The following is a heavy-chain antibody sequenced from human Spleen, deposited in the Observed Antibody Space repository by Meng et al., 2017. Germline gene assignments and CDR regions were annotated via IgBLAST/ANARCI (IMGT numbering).Heavy chain of an antibody. Sequence: SGSTLVKPTQTLTLTCTFSGFSLSTSGVGVGWIRQPPGKALEWLALIYWDDDKRYSPSLKSRLTITKDTSKNQVVLTMTNMDPVDTATYYCAHRRTGSGSWRYYFDYWGQGTLVTVSS. CDR3: AHRRTGSGSWRYYFDY. CDR2: IYWDDDK. V-gene: IGHV2-5*02. CDR1: GFSLSTSGVG. J-gene: IGHJ4*02. D-gene: IGHD3-10*01.